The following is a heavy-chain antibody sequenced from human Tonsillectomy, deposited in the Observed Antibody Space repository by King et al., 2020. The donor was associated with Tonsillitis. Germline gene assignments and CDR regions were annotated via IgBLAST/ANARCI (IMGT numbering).Heavy chain of an antibody. CDR3: GRDGAVVVIGYFDY. V-gene: IGHV3-7*01. D-gene: IGHD3-22*01. CDR1: GFTFSSCW. CDR2: IKQDGSEK. Sequence: VQLVESGGGLVQPGGCLRLSCAASGFTFSSCWQSWVRQAPGRGLEGVANIKQDGSEKYYVDSVKGGFTISRDNGKNSLYLQMNSMRAEDTAVYYCGRDGAVVVIGYFDYWGQGTLVTVSS. J-gene: IGHJ4*02.